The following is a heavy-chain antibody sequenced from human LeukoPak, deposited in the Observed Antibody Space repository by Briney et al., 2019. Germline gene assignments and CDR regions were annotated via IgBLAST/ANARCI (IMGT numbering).Heavy chain of an antibody. D-gene: IGHD6-19*01. CDR3: ARGIAVAPNWFDP. CDR1: GGSFSGYY. CDR2: IYYSGST. Sequence: SETLSLTCAVHGGSFSGYYWSWIRQPPGKGLEWIGYIYYSGSTNYNPSLKSRVTISVDTSKNQFSLKLSSVTAADTAVYYCARGIAVAPNWFDPWGQGTLVTVSS. J-gene: IGHJ5*02. V-gene: IGHV4-59*01.